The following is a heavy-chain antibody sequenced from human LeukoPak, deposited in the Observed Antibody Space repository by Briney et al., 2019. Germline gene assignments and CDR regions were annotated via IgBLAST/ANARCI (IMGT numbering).Heavy chain of an antibody. D-gene: IGHD3-22*01. CDR1: GFTFSSYG. CDR2: ISYDVGKK. CDR3: AKDDYYDTSGYRD. Sequence: GGSLRLSCAASGFTFSSYGMHWVRQAPGKGLEWVAVISYDVGKKYYADSVRGRFTISRDNSKNTLYLQMNSLRAEDTAVYYCAKDDYYDTSGYRDWGQGTLVTVSS. J-gene: IGHJ4*02. V-gene: IGHV3-30*18.